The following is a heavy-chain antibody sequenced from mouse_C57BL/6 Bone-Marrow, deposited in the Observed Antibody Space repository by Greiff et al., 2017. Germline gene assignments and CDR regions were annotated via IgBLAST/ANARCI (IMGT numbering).Heavy chain of an antibody. Sequence: EVQGVESGGGLVQPGGSLSLSCAASGFTFTDYYMSWVRQPPGKALEWLGFIRNKANGYTTEYSASVKGRFTISRDNSQSILYLQMNALRSEDSATYYCARWDGSLAYWGHGTLVTVSA. CDR2: IRNKANGYTT. CDR3: ARWDGSLAY. D-gene: IGHD1-1*01. V-gene: IGHV7-3*01. CDR1: GFTFTDYY. J-gene: IGHJ3*01.